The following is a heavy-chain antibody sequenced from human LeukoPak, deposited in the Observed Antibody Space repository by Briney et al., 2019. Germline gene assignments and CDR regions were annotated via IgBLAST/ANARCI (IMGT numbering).Heavy chain of an antibody. D-gene: IGHD2-15*01. Sequence: SETLSLTCTVSDGSISSYYWSWIRQPPGKGLEWIGYIYYSGSTNYNPSLKSRLTISVDTSKNQFSLKVSSVTAADTAVYYCARSDGVVVAASGAFDIWGQGTMVTVSS. CDR2: IYYSGST. J-gene: IGHJ3*02. CDR1: DGSISSYY. CDR3: ARSDGVVVAASGAFDI. V-gene: IGHV4-59*01.